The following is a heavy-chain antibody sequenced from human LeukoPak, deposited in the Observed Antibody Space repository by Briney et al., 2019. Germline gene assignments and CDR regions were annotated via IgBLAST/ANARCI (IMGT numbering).Heavy chain of an antibody. CDR2: INHSGST. J-gene: IGHJ4*02. Sequence: SETLSLTCAVYGGSFSGYYWSWLRQPPGKGLEWIGEINHSGSTNYNPSLKSRVTISVDTSKNQFSLKLSSVTAADTAVYYCARARSSSGYYTLFDYWGQGTLVTVSS. CDR3: ARARSSSGYYTLFDY. CDR1: GGSFSGYY. V-gene: IGHV4-34*01. D-gene: IGHD3-22*01.